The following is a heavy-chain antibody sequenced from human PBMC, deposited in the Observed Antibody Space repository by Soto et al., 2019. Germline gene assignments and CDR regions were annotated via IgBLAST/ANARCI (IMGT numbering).Heavy chain of an antibody. CDR1: GLTISDFY. CDR2: TSHNGDST. Sequence: QVQLVESGGGLVTPGGSLRLSCEVSGLTISDFYMSWIRQAPGKGLEWVSYTSHNGDSTNYADSVKGRFTISRDNAKNSLYRQMNSLGVEDTAVYFCVTESWYKFEYWGQGNMVTVSS. D-gene: IGHD1-20*01. CDR3: VTESWYKFEY. J-gene: IGHJ4*02. V-gene: IGHV3-11*05.